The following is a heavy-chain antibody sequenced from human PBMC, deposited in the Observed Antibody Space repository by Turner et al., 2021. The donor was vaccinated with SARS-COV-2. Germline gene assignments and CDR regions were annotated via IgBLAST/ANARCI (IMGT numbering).Heavy chain of an antibody. CDR2: IYSGGST. D-gene: IGHD6-13*01. V-gene: IGHV3-53*04. J-gene: IGHJ4*02. CDR1: GFTVSSNY. Sequence: EVQLVESGGGLVQPGGSLRLSCAASGFTVSSNYMSWVRQAPGKGLEWVSVIYSGGSTYYADSVKGRFTISRHNSKNTLYRQMNSLRAEDTAVYYCASSSGYSGSWYLKHWGQGTLVTVSS. CDR3: ASSSGYSGSWYLKH.